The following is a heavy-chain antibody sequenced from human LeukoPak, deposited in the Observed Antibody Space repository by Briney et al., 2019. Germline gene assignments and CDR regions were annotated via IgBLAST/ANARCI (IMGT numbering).Heavy chain of an antibody. J-gene: IGHJ5*02. V-gene: IGHV4-61*02. D-gene: IGHD2-8*01. CDR1: GASVSSGNYF. Sequence: PSQTLSLTCSVSGASVSSGNYFWTWIRQPTGKGLEWIGRMSTSGNTNYNPSLESRVTISGDTSKNQFSLQLRSVTAADTAVYYCTRALCINGVCEWFDPWGREPWSPSPQ. CDR3: TRALCINGVCEWFDP. CDR2: MSTSGNT.